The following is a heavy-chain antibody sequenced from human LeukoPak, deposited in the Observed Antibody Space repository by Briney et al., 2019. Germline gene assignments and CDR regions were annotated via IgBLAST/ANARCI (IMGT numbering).Heavy chain of an antibody. CDR2: INTNTGNP. V-gene: IGHV7-4-1*02. Sequence: ASVKVSCKASGYTFTSYAMNWVRQAPGQGLEWMGWINTNTGNPTYAQGFTGRFVFSLDTSVSTAYLQISSLKAEDTAVYYCARVTKKVRGVIPKEQRPDAFDTWGQGTMVTVSS. CDR3: ARVTKKVRGVIPKEQRPDAFDT. D-gene: IGHD3-10*01. J-gene: IGHJ3*02. CDR1: GYTFTSYA.